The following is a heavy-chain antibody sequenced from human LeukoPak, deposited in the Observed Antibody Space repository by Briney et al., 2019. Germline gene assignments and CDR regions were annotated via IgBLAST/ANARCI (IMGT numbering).Heavy chain of an antibody. CDR1: GYSFTSYW. V-gene: IGHV5-51*01. J-gene: IGHJ3*02. CDR2: IYPGDSDT. Sequence: GESLKISCKGSGYSFTSYWIGWVRRMPGKGLEWMGIIYPGDSDTRYSPSFQGQVTISADKSISTAYVQWSSLKASDTAMYYCARGYCSSTSCYAGRAFDIWGQGTMVTVS. D-gene: IGHD2-2*01. CDR3: ARGYCSSTSCYAGRAFDI.